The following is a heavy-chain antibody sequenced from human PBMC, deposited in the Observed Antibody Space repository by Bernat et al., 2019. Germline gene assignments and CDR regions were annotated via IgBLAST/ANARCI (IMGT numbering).Heavy chain of an antibody. D-gene: IGHD6-19*01. CDR3: ARGDRSVGWAFDI. CDR1: GGSISSYY. CDR2: IYYSGST. J-gene: IGHJ3*02. Sequence: QVQLQESGPGLVKPSETLSLTCTVSGGSISSYYWSWIRQPPGKGLEWIGYIYYSGSTNYNPSLKSRVTISVDTSKNQFSLKLSSVTAADTAVYYCARGDRSVGWAFDIWGQGTMFTVSS. V-gene: IGHV4-59*01.